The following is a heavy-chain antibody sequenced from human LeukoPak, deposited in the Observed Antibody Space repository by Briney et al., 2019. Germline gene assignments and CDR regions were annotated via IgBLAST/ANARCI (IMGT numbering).Heavy chain of an antibody. D-gene: IGHD4-17*01. CDR2: IYTSGST. V-gene: IGHV4-61*02. CDR3: ARDYGALDY. CDR1: GGSISSGSYY. J-gene: IGHJ4*02. Sequence: PSQTLSLTCIGSGGSISSGSYYWSWIRQPAGKGLEWIGRIYTSGSTNYNPSLKSRVTISVDTSKNQFSLKLSSVTAADTAVYYCARDYGALDYWGQGTLVTVSS.